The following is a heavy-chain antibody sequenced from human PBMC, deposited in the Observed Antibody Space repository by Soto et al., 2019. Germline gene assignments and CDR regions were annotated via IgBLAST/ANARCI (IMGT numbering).Heavy chain of an antibody. CDR1: GFTFNRYW. Sequence: EVQLVESGGGLVQPGGSLRLSCAASGFTFNRYWMKWVRQAPGRGLEWMGNINQDGSEKHYVDSVKGRFTISRDTAKDSVYLQMNSLTAEDTAMYYCARGGYDYSNPFDYWGQGTLVTVSS. D-gene: IGHD4-4*01. J-gene: IGHJ4*02. CDR2: INQDGSEK. V-gene: IGHV3-7*04. CDR3: ARGGYDYSNPFDY.